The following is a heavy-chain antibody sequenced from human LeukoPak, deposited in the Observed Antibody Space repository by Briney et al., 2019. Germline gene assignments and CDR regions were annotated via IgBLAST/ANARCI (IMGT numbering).Heavy chain of an antibody. CDR1: GFTFSSYA. V-gene: IGHV3-30-3*01. J-gene: IGHJ4*02. CDR2: ISYDGSNK. Sequence: PGGSLRLSCAASGFTFSSYAMHWVRQAPGKGLEWVAVISYDGSNKYYADSVKGRFTISRDNSKNTLYLQMNSLRAEDTAVYYCARVYSSGWPYYFDYWGQGTLVTVSS. CDR3: ARVYSSGWPYYFDY. D-gene: IGHD6-19*01.